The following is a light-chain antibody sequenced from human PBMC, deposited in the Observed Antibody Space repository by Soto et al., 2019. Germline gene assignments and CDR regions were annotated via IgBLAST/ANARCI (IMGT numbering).Light chain of an antibody. V-gene: IGKV1-39*01. J-gene: IGKJ1*01. CDR1: QSISSY. CDR2: AAS. Sequence: EIQMSQSPSSLYTSVGDRVPVTCWASQSISSYLNWYQQKPGKAPKLLIYAASTLQSGVPSRFSGSGSGTDFTLTISSLQPEDFATYYCQQSYSTPRTFGQGTKVDI. CDR3: QQSYSTPRT.